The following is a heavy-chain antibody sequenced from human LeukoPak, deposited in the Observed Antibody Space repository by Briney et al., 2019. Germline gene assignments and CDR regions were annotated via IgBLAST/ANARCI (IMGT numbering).Heavy chain of an antibody. D-gene: IGHD6-19*01. Sequence: GGSLRLSCAASGFTFSSYWMSWVRQAPGKGLEWVANIKQDGSEKYYVDSVKGRFTISRDNAKNSLYLQMNSLRAEDTAVYYCAXXISAGTHSWFDPWGQGTLVTVSS. CDR1: GFTFSSYW. V-gene: IGHV3-7*01. J-gene: IGHJ5*02. CDR2: IKQDGSEK. CDR3: AXXISAGTHSWFDP.